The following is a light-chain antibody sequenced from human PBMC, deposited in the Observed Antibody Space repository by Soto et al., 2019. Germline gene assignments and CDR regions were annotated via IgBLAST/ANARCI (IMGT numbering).Light chain of an antibody. CDR2: SAS. Sequence: EIVMTQSPATLSLSPGERATLSCRASQSVNNNLAWYQQKPGQTPRLLIYSASTRATGIPSRFSGSGSGTEFTLSIRSLQSEDFALYYCQQYNDWPYTFDRGTKLEIK. J-gene: IGKJ2*01. V-gene: IGKV3-15*01. CDR3: QQYNDWPYT. CDR1: QSVNNN.